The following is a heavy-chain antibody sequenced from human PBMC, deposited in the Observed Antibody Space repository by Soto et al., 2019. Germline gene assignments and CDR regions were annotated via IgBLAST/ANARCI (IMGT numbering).Heavy chain of an antibody. CDR2: ISSSSSYI. Sequence: GGSLRLSCAASGFTFSGYIMNCVRQAPGKGLEWVSSISSSSSYIYYADSVKGRFTISRDNAKNSLYLQMNSLRAEDPAVYYCARDYSMVRGFPPKGGYYYYGMDVWGQGTTVTVSS. V-gene: IGHV3-21*01. CDR1: GFTFSGYI. J-gene: IGHJ6*02. CDR3: ARDYSMVRGFPPKGGYYYYGMDV. D-gene: IGHD3-10*01.